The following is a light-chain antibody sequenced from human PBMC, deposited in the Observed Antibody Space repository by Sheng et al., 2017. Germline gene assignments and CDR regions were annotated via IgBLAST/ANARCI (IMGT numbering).Light chain of an antibody. CDR3: QSYDSTNQHWV. Sequence: NFMLTQPHSVSGSPGKTVTISCSRSSGSIANNYVQWYQQRPGSSPTIVIYEDNQRPSGVPDRFSGYFVSSSNSASLSISGLKTEDEADYYCQSYDSTNQHWVFGGRDQADRP. CDR2: EDN. V-gene: IGLV6-57*01. J-gene: IGLJ3*02. CDR1: SGSIANNY.